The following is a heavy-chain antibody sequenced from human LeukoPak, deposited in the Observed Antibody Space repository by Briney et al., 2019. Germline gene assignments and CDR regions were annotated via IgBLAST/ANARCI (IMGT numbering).Heavy chain of an antibody. J-gene: IGHJ4*02. CDR1: GFTFSSNW. D-gene: IGHD1-26*01. CDR2: INEDGSTT. Sequence: GGSLRLSCAASGFTFSSNWMHWVRQAPGKGLVWVSRINEDGSTTNYADSVKGRSTIFRDNAKNTLYLQMNSLRAEDAAVYYCVRDLGGRSGHWGQGTLVTVSS. V-gene: IGHV3-74*01. CDR3: VRDLGGRSGH.